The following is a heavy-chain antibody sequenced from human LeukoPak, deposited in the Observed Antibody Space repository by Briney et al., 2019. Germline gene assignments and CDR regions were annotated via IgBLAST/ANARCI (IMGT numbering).Heavy chain of an antibody. V-gene: IGHV3-74*01. Sequence: PGGSLRLSCAASGFTFSSYWMHWVRQAPGKGLVWVSRINSDGSSTSYADSVKGRFTISRDNAKNTLYLQMNSLRAEDTAVYYCAIVWQQPENDAFDIWGQGTMVTVSS. CDR1: GFTFSSYW. D-gene: IGHD6-13*01. CDR3: AIVWQQPENDAFDI. CDR2: INSDGSST. J-gene: IGHJ3*02.